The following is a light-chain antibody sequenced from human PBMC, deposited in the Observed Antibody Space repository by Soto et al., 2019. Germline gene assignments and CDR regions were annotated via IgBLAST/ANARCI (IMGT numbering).Light chain of an antibody. Sequence: QSALTQPASVSGSPGQSITISCTGTSSDVGYYNLVSWYQQHPGKVPKLMIYEVSERPSGVSNRFSGSKSGNTASLTISGLQAEDEADYYCCSYAGSSTLLFGGGTQLTVL. CDR3: CSYAGSSTLL. CDR1: SSDVGYYNL. CDR2: EVS. V-gene: IGLV2-23*02. J-gene: IGLJ2*01.